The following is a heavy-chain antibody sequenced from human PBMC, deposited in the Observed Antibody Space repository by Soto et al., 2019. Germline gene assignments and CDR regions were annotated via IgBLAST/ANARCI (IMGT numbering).Heavy chain of an antibody. J-gene: IGHJ4*02. V-gene: IGHV4-39*01. CDR2: IYYSGST. CDR1: GGSISSSSYY. D-gene: IGHD3-9*01. Sequence: SETLSLTCTVSGGSISSSSYYWGWIRQPPGKGLEWIGSIYYSGSTYYNPSLKSRVTISVDTSKNQFSLKLSSVTAADTAVYYFARRAYYDILTGYSGFDYWGQGTLVTVSS. CDR3: ARRAYYDILTGYSGFDY.